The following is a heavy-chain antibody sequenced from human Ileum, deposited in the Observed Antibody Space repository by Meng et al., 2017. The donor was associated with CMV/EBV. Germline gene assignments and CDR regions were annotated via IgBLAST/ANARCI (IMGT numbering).Heavy chain of an antibody. CDR1: GFSLSDADVG. CDR3: AHTARWLSFH. D-gene: IGHD5-24*01. J-gene: IGHJ1*01. V-gene: IGHV2-5*01. Sequence: QITLNESGPTLVKPTQTLKLTCNFSGFSLSDADVGVAWIRQPPGKPLEWLALLYWTGDNHYSPSLKSRLTILKDTSKNQVFLSMTNMDPLDTGTYYCAHTARWLSFHWGPDALVTVSS. CDR2: LYWTGDN.